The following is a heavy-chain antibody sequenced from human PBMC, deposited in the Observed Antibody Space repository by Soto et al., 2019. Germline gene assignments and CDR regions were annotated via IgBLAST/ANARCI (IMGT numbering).Heavy chain of an antibody. Sequence: SETLSLTCTVSGGSISSSSYYWGWIRQPPGKGLEWIGSIYYSGSTYYNPSLKSRVPISVDTSKNQFSLKLSSVTAADTAVYYCALQDIVVVVAALPHIHNWFDPWGQGTLVTVSS. CDR1: GGSISSSSYY. D-gene: IGHD2-15*01. J-gene: IGHJ5*02. CDR2: IYYSGST. CDR3: ALQDIVVVVAALPHIHNWFDP. V-gene: IGHV4-39*01.